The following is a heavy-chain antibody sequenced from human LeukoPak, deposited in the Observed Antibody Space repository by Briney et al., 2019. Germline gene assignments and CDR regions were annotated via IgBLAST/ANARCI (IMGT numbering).Heavy chain of an antibody. J-gene: IGHJ4*02. Sequence: ASVKVSCKASGGTFSSYAISWVRQAPGQGLEWMGWISAYNGNTNYAQKLQGRVTMTTDTSTSTAYMELRSLRSDDTAVYYCASTSGTPGITATGFDYWGQGTLVTVSS. CDR3: ASTSGTPGITATGFDY. CDR1: GGTFSSYA. V-gene: IGHV1-18*01. D-gene: IGHD6-13*01. CDR2: ISAYNGNT.